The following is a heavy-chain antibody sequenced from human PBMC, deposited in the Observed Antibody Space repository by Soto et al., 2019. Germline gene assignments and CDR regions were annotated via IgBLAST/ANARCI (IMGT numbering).Heavy chain of an antibody. CDR3: AKPRSSGWDFYTPFDY. D-gene: IGHD6-19*01. CDR2: ISSSSSTI. Sequence: PGGSLRLSCAASGFTFSSYSMNWVRQAPGKGLEWVSYISSSSSTIYYADSVKGRFTISRDNSRNTLYLQMNSLRAEDTAVFYCAKPRSSGWDFYTPFDYWGQGTLVTVSS. CDR1: GFTFSSYS. J-gene: IGHJ4*02. V-gene: IGHV3-48*01.